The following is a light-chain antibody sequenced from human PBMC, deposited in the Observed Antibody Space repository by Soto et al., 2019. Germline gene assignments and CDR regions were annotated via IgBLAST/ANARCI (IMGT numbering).Light chain of an antibody. CDR1: SSDVGSYNL. Sequence: QSALTQPASVSESPGQLITISCTGSSSDVGSYNLVSWYQQHPGKAPKLMIYEGHKRSSGVSNRFSGSKSGNTASLTISGLQAEDEADYYCCSYAGSTTLLVFGGGTKLTVL. V-gene: IGLV2-23*01. J-gene: IGLJ2*01. CDR2: EGH. CDR3: CSYAGSTTLLV.